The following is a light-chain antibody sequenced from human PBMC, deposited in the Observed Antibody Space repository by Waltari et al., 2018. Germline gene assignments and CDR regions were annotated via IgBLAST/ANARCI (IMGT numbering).Light chain of an antibody. J-gene: IGKJ2*01. V-gene: IGKV3-15*01. CDR2: DAS. CDR3: QQYNNWPLYT. Sequence: ETVMTQSPATLSVYPGESTTLSCRASQRIKNNLAWYQQKGGQAPRLLLFDASTRATGISARFSGSGYGTEFTLTISSLQSEDFVVYYCQQYNNWPLYTFGQGTKLEI. CDR1: QRIKNN.